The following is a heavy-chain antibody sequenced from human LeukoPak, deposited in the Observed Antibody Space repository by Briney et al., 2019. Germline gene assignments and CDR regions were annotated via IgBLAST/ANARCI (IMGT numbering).Heavy chain of an antibody. CDR3: ARKLRLGGNWFDP. Sequence: SVKVSCKTSGGTFTSYAITWVRQAPGQGLEWMGKIIPISGTTNYAQKFQGRVTFTADVSTSTAYMELSSLRSEDTALYYCARKLRLGGNWFDPWGQGTLVTVSS. CDR1: GGTFTSYA. V-gene: IGHV1-69*13. CDR2: IIPISGTT. D-gene: IGHD1-26*01. J-gene: IGHJ5*02.